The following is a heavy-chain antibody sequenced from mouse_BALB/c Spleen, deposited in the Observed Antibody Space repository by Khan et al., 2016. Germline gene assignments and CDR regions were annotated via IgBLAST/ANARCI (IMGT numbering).Heavy chain of an antibody. CDR1: GYSITSGYS. J-gene: IGHJ4*01. CDR3: ARRSYGSTYEKDYAMDY. V-gene: IGHV3-1*02. CDR2: IHYSGNT. D-gene: IGHD1-1*01. Sequence: EVQLQESGPDLVKPSQSLSLTCTVTGYSITSGYSWHWIRQFPGNKLEWMGYIHYSGNTNYNPSLKSRISITRDTSKNQFFLQLNSVTTEDTATYYCARRSYGSTYEKDYAMDYWGQGTSVTVSS.